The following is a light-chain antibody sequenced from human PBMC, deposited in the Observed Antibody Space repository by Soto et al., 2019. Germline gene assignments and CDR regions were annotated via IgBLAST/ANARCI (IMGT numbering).Light chain of an antibody. CDR2: GAS. CDR3: QQSGSSNT. CDR1: QSVSSSY. Sequence: EIVLTQSPGTLSLSPGERATLSCRASQSVSSSYLAWYQQKGGQAPRLLIYGASRRATGIPDRFSGSGSGTDFTITISRLEPEDVAVYSCQQSGSSNTFGQGTKVDSK. V-gene: IGKV3-20*01. J-gene: IGKJ2*01.